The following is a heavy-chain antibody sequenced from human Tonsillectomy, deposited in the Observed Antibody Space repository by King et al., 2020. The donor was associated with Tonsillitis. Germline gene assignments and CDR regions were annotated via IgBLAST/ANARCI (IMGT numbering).Heavy chain of an antibody. CDR1: GFAFSNYD. D-gene: IGHD3-22*01. J-gene: IGHJ3*01. Sequence: VQLVESGGRLVKPGGSLRLSCATSGFAFSNYDMNWVRQAPGKGLEWVSSITSSGKYIYHSASLKGRFTISRDNAKNSLYLQMNYLRADDTAVYYCAKDKGSDYYDTGRGAFDVWGQGTMVTVSS. V-gene: IGHV3-21*01. CDR3: AKDKGSDYYDTGRGAFDV. CDR2: ITSSGKYI.